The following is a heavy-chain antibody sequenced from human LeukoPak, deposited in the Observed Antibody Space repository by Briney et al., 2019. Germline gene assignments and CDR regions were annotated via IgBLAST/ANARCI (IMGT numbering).Heavy chain of an antibody. V-gene: IGHV1-24*01. D-gene: IGHD3-3*01. CDR2: FDPEDGET. CDR1: GYTLTELS. J-gene: IGHJ4*02. CDR3: ATWPLWSGYIFDY. Sequence: ASVKVSSKVSGYTLTELSMHWVRQAPGKGLEWMGGFDPEDGETIYAQKFQGRVTMTEDTSTDTAYMELSSLRSEDTAVYYCATWPLWSGYIFDYWGQGTLVTVSS.